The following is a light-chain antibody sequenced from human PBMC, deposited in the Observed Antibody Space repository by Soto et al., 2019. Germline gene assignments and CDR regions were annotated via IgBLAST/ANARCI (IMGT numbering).Light chain of an antibody. CDR1: QSVTSSY. CDR2: DTS. Sequence: EIVLTQSPGTLSLSPGERATFSCRASQSVTSSYLAWYQQKPGQAPRLLIYDTSSRATGIPDRFSGSASGTDLTLTVSRLEPEDFAVYYCQHYDSSPLYTFGQGTKLEIK. V-gene: IGKV3-20*01. J-gene: IGKJ2*01. CDR3: QHYDSSPLYT.